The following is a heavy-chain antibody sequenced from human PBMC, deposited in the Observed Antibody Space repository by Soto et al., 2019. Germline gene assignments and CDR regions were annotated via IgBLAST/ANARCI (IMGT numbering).Heavy chain of an antibody. V-gene: IGHV3-11*01. J-gene: IGHJ6*02. D-gene: IGHD3-16*01. CDR2: ISSSGSTI. CDR1: GFTFSDYY. CDR3: ARGPKAPRGRWLPRREDYYYGMDV. Sequence: PVGSLRLSCAASGFTFSDYYMSWIRQAPGKGLEWVSYISSSGSTIYYADSVKGRFTISRDNAKNSLYLQMNSLRAEDTAVYYCARGPKAPRGRWLPRREDYYYGMDVWGQGTTVTVSS.